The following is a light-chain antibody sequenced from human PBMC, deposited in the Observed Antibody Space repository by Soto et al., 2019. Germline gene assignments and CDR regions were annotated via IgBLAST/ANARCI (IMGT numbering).Light chain of an antibody. V-gene: IGKV3-15*01. CDR3: QQYNNWPMLT. Sequence: EIVMTQSPATLSVSPGERATLSCRASQSVSIYLAWYQQKPGQAPRLLIYGGSTRATGIPGRFSGSGSGTDFTLTISSVQSEDVAVYYCQQYNNWPMLTFGGGTKVDIK. J-gene: IGKJ4*01. CDR1: QSVSIY. CDR2: GGS.